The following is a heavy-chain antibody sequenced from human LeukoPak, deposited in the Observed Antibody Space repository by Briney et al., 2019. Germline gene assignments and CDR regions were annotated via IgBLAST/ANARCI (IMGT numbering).Heavy chain of an antibody. CDR2: IYYSGST. CDR1: AASISSYY. V-gene: IGHV4-59*01. J-gene: IGHJ3*02. Sequence: SETLSLTCTVSAASISSYYWSWIRQPPGKGLEWIGYIYYSGSTNYNPSLKSRVAISVDTSKNQVSLRLSSVTAADTAVYYCARDKHYYGSGSSIWGQGTMVTVSS. CDR3: ARDKHYYGSGSSI. D-gene: IGHD3-10*01.